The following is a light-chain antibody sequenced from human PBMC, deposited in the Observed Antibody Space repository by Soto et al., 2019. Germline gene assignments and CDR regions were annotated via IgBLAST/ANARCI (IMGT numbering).Light chain of an antibody. V-gene: IGKV3-11*01. Sequence: EIVLTQSPATLSLSPGEEATLSCRASQSVNSDLAWYQQRPGQAPRLLIFDASNRATGIPARFSGSGSGTDFTLTISSLEPEDFAVYYCQHRRNWPPTFGGGTKLEI. J-gene: IGKJ4*01. CDR2: DAS. CDR1: QSVNSD. CDR3: QHRRNWPPT.